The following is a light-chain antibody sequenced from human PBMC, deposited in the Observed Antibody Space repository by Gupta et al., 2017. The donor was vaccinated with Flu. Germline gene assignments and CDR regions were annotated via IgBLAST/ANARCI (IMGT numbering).Light chain of an antibody. V-gene: IGLV2-23*01. CDR3: CSYATGNTYV. J-gene: IGLJ1*01. Sequence: QSALTQPASVSGSPGQSITISCTGTNSDVATFSLVSWYQQHPGKAPKVMIYEDIQRPPGVSDRFSGSKSGNTASLIISGLQPEDEADYFCCSYATGNTYVFGSGTKVTVL. CDR1: NSDVATFSL. CDR2: EDI.